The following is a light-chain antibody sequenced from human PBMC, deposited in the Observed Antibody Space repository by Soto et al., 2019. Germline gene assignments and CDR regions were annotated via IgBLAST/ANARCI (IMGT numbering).Light chain of an antibody. V-gene: IGLV2-14*03. CDR2: DVL. CDR3: SSYTSGSSDTFL. CDR1: SSDVGAYNY. Sequence: QSVLTQPASVSGSPGQSITISCTGTSSDVGAYNYVSWYQQHPGKAHQLIIYDVLNRPSGFANRYSCSKSGNTASLTISGLEAEDEADYDYSSYTSGSSDTFLFGTGTKLTVL. J-gene: IGLJ2*01.